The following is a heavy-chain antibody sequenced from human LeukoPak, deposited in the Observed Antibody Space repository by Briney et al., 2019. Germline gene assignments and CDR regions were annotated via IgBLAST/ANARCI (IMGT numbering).Heavy chain of an antibody. D-gene: IGHD3-22*01. CDR1: GFPSPSGLSFNTYA. CDR2: IIGSGAST. Sequence: KPGGSLRLXCAASGFPSPSGLSFNTYAMAWVRQAPGKGLQWVSGIIGSGASTYYSESVKGRFTISRDNSKNTLYLQMNNLRAEDTALYYCAKGASSAWLLYWFDPWGQGTLVTVSP. J-gene: IGHJ5*02. V-gene: IGHV3-23*01. CDR3: AKGASSAWLLYWFDP.